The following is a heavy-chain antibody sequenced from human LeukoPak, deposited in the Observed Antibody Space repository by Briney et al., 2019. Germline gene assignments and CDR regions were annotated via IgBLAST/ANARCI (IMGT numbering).Heavy chain of an antibody. CDR2: IYYSGST. Sequence: SETLSLTCTVSGGSISSYYWSWIRQPPGKGLEWIGYIYYSGSTNYNPSLKSRVTISVDTSKNQFSLKLSSVTAADTAVYYCARGGVALLLFDYWGQGTLVTVSS. D-gene: IGHD2/OR15-2a*01. CDR3: ARGGVALLLFDY. V-gene: IGHV4-59*01. J-gene: IGHJ4*02. CDR1: GGSISSYY.